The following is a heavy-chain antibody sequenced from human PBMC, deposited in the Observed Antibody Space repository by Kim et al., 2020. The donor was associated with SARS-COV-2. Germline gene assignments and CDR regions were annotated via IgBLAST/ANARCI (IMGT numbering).Heavy chain of an antibody. CDR1: GYTFTGYY. CDR3: ARDRPYNRPKNWFDP. V-gene: IGHV1-2*06. D-gene: IGHD3-10*01. CDR2: INPNSGGT. Sequence: ASVKVSCKASGYTFTGYYMHWVRQAPGQGLEWMGRINPNSGGTNYAQKFQGRVTMTRDTSISTAYMELSRLRSDDTAVYYCARDRPYNRPKNWFDPWGQGTLVTVSS. J-gene: IGHJ5*02.